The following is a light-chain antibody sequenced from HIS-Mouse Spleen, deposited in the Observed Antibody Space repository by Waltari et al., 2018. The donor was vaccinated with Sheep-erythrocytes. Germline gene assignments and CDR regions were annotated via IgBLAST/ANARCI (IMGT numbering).Light chain of an antibody. Sequence: DIQMTQSPSSLSASVGDRVTITCRASQGISNYLAWCQQKPGKVPKLLIYAASTLQSGVPSRFSGSGSGTDFTLTISSLQPEDVATYYCQKYNSAPTFGPGTKVDIK. CDR2: AAS. J-gene: IGKJ3*01. V-gene: IGKV1-27*01. CDR1: QGISNY. CDR3: QKYNSAPT.